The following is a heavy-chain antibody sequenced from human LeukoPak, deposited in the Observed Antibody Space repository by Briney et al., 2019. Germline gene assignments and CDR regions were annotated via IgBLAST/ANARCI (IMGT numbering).Heavy chain of an antibody. Sequence: GGSLRLSCAASGFTFSSYWMSWVRQAPGKGLEWVANIKQDGSGKYYVDSVKGRFTISRDNAKNSLYLQMNSLRAEDTAVYYCARGQRGAYYYGMDVWGQGTTVTVSS. CDR1: GFTFSSYW. D-gene: IGHD5-18*01. V-gene: IGHV3-7*03. J-gene: IGHJ6*02. CDR3: ARGQRGAYYYGMDV. CDR2: IKQDGSGK.